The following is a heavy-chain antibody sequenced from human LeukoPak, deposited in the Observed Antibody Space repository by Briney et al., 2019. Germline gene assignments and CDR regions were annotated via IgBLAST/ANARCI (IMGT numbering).Heavy chain of an antibody. D-gene: IGHD3-16*01. J-gene: IGHJ4*02. CDR1: GGSYTNYY. CDR3: ARGLHVGETLPYYF. Sequence: SETLSLTCAVYGGSYTNYYWSWIRHPPGKGLEWIGEINHSGRTNYNPSLKSRVTISVDPSKNQFSVRVTSVTAADSAMYYCARGLHVGETLPYYFWSQGTMVTVSS. CDR2: INHSGRT. V-gene: IGHV4-34*01.